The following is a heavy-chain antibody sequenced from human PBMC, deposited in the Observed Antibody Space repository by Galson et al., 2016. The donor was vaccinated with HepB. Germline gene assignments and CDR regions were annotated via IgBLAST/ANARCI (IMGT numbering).Heavy chain of an antibody. J-gene: IGHJ5*01. Sequence: LRLSCAASGVICSTCGTAWVRQAPGKGLEWVSSISGDGINTHYADSVKGRFIISRDNSKNMVHLQMNSLRAEDTAVDYCPKDAGGAIMFDSWGHGTLVTFAS. D-gene: IGHD2-8*02. CDR2: ISGDGINT. CDR3: PKDAGGAIMFDS. V-gene: IGHV3-23*01. CDR1: GVICSTCG.